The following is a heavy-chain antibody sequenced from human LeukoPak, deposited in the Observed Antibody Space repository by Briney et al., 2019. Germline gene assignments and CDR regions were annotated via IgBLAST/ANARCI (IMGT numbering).Heavy chain of an antibody. V-gene: IGHV4-61*02. CDR2: IYTSGST. J-gene: IGHJ4*02. D-gene: IGHD5-24*01. CDR3: AREPRDGYNSLDY. Sequence: SETLSHTCTVSGGSISSTNYYWSWIRQPAGKGLEWIGRIYTSGSTNYNPSLKSQVTISVDTSKNQFSLKLSSVTAADTAVYYCAREPRDGYNSLDYWGQGTLVTVSS. CDR1: GGSISSTNYY.